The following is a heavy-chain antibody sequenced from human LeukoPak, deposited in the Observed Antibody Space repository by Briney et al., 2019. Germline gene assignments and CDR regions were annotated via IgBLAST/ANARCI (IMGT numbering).Heavy chain of an antibody. Sequence: SETLSLTCTVSGGSIISRRYYWGWIRQPPGKGLEWIGSIHYSGSTHYNPSLNSRVTISVDTPKNQFSLKLSSVTAADTAVYYCARHYSDISDYLDYWGQGTLVTVSS. V-gene: IGHV4-39*01. D-gene: IGHD3-22*01. CDR2: IHYSGST. CDR3: ARHYSDISDYLDY. CDR1: GGSIISRRYY. J-gene: IGHJ4*02.